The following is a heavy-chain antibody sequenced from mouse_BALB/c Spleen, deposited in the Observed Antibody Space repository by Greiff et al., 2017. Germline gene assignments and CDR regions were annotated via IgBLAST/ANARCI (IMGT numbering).Heavy chain of an antibody. CDR2: IWGDGST. J-gene: IGHJ1*01. CDR1: GFSLTGYG. CDR3: ARAGLRRGWYFDV. Sequence: VKLMESGPGLVAPSQSLSITCTVSGFSLTGYGVNWVRQPPGKGLEWLGMIWGDGSTDYNSALKSRLSISKDNSKSQVFLKMNSLQTDDTARYYCARAGLRRGWYFDVWGAGTTVTVSS. D-gene: IGHD2-2*01. V-gene: IGHV2-6-7*01.